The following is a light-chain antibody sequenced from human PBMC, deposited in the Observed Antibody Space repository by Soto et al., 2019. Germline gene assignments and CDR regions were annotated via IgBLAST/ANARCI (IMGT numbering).Light chain of an antibody. Sequence: QSVLTQPASVSGSPGQSITISCTGTSSDFGNYNLVSWYQQHPGKVPKLILFEFNKRPSGVSGRFSGSKSGNTASLTISGLQGEDEADYYCCSFTSTNTHVFGTGTKLTVL. V-gene: IGLV2-23*02. J-gene: IGLJ1*01. CDR3: CSFTSTNTHV. CDR1: SSDFGNYNL. CDR2: EFN.